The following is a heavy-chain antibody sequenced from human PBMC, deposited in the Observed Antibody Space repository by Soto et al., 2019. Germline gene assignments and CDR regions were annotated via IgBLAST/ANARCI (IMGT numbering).Heavy chain of an antibody. J-gene: IGHJ3*02. V-gene: IGHV3-9*01. CDR1: GFTFDDYA. CDR2: ISWNSGSI. Sequence: GGSLRLSCAASGFTFDDYAMHWVQQAPGKGLEWVSGISWNSGSIGYADSVKGRFTISRDNAKNSLYLQMNSLRAEDTALYYCAKEGVVVAATLSQRGGDAFDIWGQGTMVTVSS. CDR3: AKEGVVVAATLSQRGGDAFDI. D-gene: IGHD2-15*01.